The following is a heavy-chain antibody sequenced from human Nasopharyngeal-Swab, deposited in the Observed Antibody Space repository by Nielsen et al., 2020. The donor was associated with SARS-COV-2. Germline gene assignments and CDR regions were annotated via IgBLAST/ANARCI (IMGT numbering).Heavy chain of an antibody. D-gene: IGHD6-19*01. CDR2: IIPIFGTA. J-gene: IGHJ6*02. V-gene: IGHV1-69*13. CDR3: ARGGSSGWLYYYYGMDV. Sequence: SVKVSCKTSGFSFTRSAVQWVRQAPGQGLEWMGGIIPIFGTANYAQKFQGRVTITADESTSTAYMELSSLRSEDTAVYYCARGGSSGWLYYYYGMDVWGQGTTVTVSS. CDR1: GFSFTRSA.